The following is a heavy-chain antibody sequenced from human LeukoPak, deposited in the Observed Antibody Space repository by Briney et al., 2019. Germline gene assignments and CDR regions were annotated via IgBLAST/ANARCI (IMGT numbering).Heavy chain of an antibody. D-gene: IGHD1-7*01. Sequence: SETLSLTCIVPGGSISSSSYYWAWTRQPPGKGLEWIGTFSSGGSAYYNPSLTSRVSISKDTSDNQFSLRLYSVTAADTAVYYCARKQTGTMYDVWGQGTQVTVSS. CDR1: GGSISSSSYY. J-gene: IGHJ4*02. CDR3: ARKQTGTMYDV. CDR2: FSSGGSA. V-gene: IGHV4-39*07.